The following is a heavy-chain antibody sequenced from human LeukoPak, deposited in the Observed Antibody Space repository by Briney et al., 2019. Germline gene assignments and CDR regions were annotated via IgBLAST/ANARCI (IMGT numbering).Heavy chain of an antibody. V-gene: IGHV3-23*01. J-gene: IGHJ4*02. CDR2: ISDSGNT. Sequence: PGGSLRLSCAASGFTLSSYAMSWVRQAPGKGLEWVSAISDSGNTYHADSVKGRFTISRDNAKNSLYLQMNSLRAEDTAVYYCARAWTGYSYGDYWGQGTLVTVSS. D-gene: IGHD5-18*01. CDR3: ARAWTGYSYGDY. CDR1: GFTLSSYA.